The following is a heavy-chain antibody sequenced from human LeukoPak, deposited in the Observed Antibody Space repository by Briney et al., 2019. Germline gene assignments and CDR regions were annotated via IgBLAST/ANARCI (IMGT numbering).Heavy chain of an antibody. J-gene: IGHJ6*03. CDR2: IYYSGST. CDR3: ARYTSSTSHYYYYYMDV. Sequence: ASETLSLTCTVSGGSISSYYWSWIRQPPGKGLEWIGYIYYSGSTNYSPSLKSRVTISVDTSKNQFSLKLSSVTAADTAVYYCARYTSSTSHYYYYYMDVWGKGTTVTVSS. D-gene: IGHD2-2*01. CDR1: GGSISSYY. V-gene: IGHV4-59*01.